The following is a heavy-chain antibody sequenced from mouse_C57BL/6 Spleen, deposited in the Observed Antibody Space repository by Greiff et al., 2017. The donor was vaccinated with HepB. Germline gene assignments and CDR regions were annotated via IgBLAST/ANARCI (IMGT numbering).Heavy chain of an antibody. CDR3: ARGCYGSDY. J-gene: IGHJ2*01. CDR2: INPNNGGT. Sequence: EVQLQQSGPELVKPGASVKISCKASGYTFTDYYMNWVKQSHGKSLEWIGDINPNNGGTSYNQKFKGKATLTVDKSSSTAYMELRSLTSGYSAFYYCARGCYGSDYWGQGTTLTVSS. CDR1: GYTFTDYY. D-gene: IGHD2-2*01. V-gene: IGHV1-26*01.